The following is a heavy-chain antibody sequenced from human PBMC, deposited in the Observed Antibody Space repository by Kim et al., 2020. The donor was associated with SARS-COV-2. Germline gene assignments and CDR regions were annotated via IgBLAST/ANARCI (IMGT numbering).Heavy chain of an antibody. CDR2: IYFDGFNK. D-gene: IGHD4-4*01. CDR1: GFTFSSYA. CDR3: ARAGLGSNNNGMDV. Sequence: GGSLRLSCAASGFTFSSYAMHWVRQAPGKGLEWVAVIYFDGFNKYTEDPVKGRSTIPRDISKTTLYLKMNSLRVEDTAVYYCARAGLGSNNNGMDVWGQG. V-gene: IGHV3-30*04. J-gene: IGHJ6*02.